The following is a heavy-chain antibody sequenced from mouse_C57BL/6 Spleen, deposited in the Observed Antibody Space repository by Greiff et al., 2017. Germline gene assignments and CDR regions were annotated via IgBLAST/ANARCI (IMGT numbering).Heavy chain of an antibody. CDR3: ARHGGGYYYGSSNWYFDV. Sequence: QVQLQQSGAELVKPGASVKLSCKASGYTFTEYTIHWVKQRSGQGLEWIGWFYPGSGSIKYNEKFKDKATLTADKSSSTVYMELSRLTSEDSAVYFCARHGGGYYYGSSNWYFDVWGTGTTVTVSS. CDR1: GYTFTEYT. CDR2: FYPGSGSI. D-gene: IGHD1-1*01. J-gene: IGHJ1*03. V-gene: IGHV1-62-2*01.